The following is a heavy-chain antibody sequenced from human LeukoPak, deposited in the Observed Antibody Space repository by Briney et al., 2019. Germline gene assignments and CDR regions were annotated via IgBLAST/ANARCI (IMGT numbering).Heavy chain of an antibody. CDR3: AKVNKGGYDSFDY. D-gene: IGHD5-12*01. J-gene: IGHJ4*02. CDR2: IRYDGSNK. V-gene: IGHV3-30*02. Sequence: GGSLRLSCAASGFTLSTYGMHWVRQAPGKGLEWVAFIRYDGSNKYYADSVKGRFTISRDNSKNTLYLQMNSLRPEDTAVYYCAKVNKGGYDSFDYWGQGTLVTVSS. CDR1: GFTLSTYG.